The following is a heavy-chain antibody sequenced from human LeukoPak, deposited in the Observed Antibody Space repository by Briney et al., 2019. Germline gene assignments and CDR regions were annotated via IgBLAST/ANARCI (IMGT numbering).Heavy chain of an antibody. J-gene: IGHJ5*02. CDR3: ARARGTMIVVGRWFDP. Sequence: PSKTLSLTCAVYGGSFSGYYWSWIRQPPGKGLEWIGEINHSGSTNYNPSLKSRVTISVDTSKNQFSLKLSPVTAADTAVYYCARARGTMIVVGRWFDPWGQGTLVTVSS. CDR1: GGSFSGYY. V-gene: IGHV4-34*01. CDR2: INHSGST. D-gene: IGHD3-22*01.